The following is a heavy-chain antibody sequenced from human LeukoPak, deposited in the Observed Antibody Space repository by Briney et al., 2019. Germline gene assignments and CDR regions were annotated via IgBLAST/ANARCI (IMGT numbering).Heavy chain of an antibody. Sequence: SETLSLTCAVYGGSFSGYYWSWIRQPPGKGLEWIGEINHSGSTNYNPSLKSRVTMSVDTSKNQFSLKLSSVTAADTAVYYCARGADIVVVPAAKWFDPWGQGTLVTVSS. CDR2: INHSGST. J-gene: IGHJ5*02. D-gene: IGHD2-2*01. V-gene: IGHV4-34*01. CDR1: GGSFSGYY. CDR3: ARGADIVVVPAAKWFDP.